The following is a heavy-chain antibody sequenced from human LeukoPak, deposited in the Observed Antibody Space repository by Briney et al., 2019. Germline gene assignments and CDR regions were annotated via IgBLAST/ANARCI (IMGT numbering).Heavy chain of an antibody. V-gene: IGHV4-34*01. CDR1: GGSISSYY. CDR2: INHSGST. Sequence: SETLSLTCTVSGGSISSYYWSWIRQPPGKGLEWIGEINHSGSTNYNPSLKSRVTISVDTSKNQFSLKLSSVTAADTAVYYCARLTYYYDSSGYYYKTYFDYWGQGTLVTVSS. CDR3: ARLTYYYDSSGYYYKTYFDY. J-gene: IGHJ4*02. D-gene: IGHD3-22*01.